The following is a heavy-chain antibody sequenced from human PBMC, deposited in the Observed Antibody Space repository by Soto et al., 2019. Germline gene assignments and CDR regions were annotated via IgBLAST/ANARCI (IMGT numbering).Heavy chain of an antibody. J-gene: IGHJ6*04. CDR1: GGSISSDSFY. CDR3: ARNQPQRYCSGGTCRPAYGMDV. Sequence: SETLSLTCTVSGGSISSDSFYWAWIRQPPGKGLEWIGIIYYSGDTYYNPSLAGRLTMSVDTSNQFSLTLRSVTAADTALYYCARNQPQRYCSGGTCRPAYGMDVWGKGTTVTV. D-gene: IGHD2-15*01. CDR2: IYYSGDT. V-gene: IGHV4-39*01.